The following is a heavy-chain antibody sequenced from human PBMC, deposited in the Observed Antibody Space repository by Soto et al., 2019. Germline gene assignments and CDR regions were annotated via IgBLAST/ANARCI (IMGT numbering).Heavy chain of an antibody. J-gene: IGHJ4*02. CDR3: ARAPGVQLWLMGFDY. V-gene: IGHV3-66*01. CDR1: GFTVSSNY. D-gene: IGHD5-18*01. CDR2: IYSGGST. Sequence: EVQLVESGGGLVQPGGSLRLSCAASGFTVSSNYMSWVRQAPGKGLEWVSVIYSGGSTYYADSVKGRFTISRDNSKNTLYLQMNSLSAEDTAVYYCARAPGVQLWLMGFDYWGQGTLVTVSS.